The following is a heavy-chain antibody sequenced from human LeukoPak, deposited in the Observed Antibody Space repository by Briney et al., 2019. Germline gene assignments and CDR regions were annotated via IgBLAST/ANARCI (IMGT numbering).Heavy chain of an antibody. J-gene: IGHJ4*02. CDR3: SRNGLVDFDY. CDR1: GFAFDDFA. V-gene: IGHV3-49*04. CDR2: IRRRAYGGAA. D-gene: IGHD3-16*01. Sequence: GSLRLSCTTSGFAFDDFAISWVRQPAGKGLEWVGFIRRRAYGGAAEYAASVKGRFIISRDDSKGIAYLQMNSLKTEDTAVYYCSRNGLVDFDYWGQRSLVIFSP.